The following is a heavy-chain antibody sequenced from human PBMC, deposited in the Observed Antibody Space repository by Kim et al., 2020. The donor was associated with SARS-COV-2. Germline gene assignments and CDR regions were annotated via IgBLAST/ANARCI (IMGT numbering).Heavy chain of an antibody. J-gene: IGHJ4*02. Sequence: SSIDIRGDYIHYADSLKGRFTISRDNAKTSLYLQMNSLRADDTAVYYCARDRPDDFWSGYHTGVGDLDYWGQGTLVTVSS. CDR3: ARDRPDDFWSGYHTGVGDLDY. V-gene: IGHV3-21*01. CDR2: IDIRGDYI. D-gene: IGHD3-3*01.